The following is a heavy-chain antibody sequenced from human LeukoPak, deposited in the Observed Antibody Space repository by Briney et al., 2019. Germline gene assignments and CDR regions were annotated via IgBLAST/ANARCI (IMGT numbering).Heavy chain of an antibody. CDR3: ARSKEDCCGSFDP. D-gene: IGHD2-15*01. V-gene: IGHV3-73*01. Sequence: PGGSLRLSCAASGFIFSGSAMHWVRQASGKGLEWVGRIRSKANSYATAYGASVKGRFTFSRDDSKNTAYLRMKSLRIEDTAVYYCARSKEDCCGSFDPWGQGTLVTVSS. CDR1: GFIFSGSA. J-gene: IGHJ5*02. CDR2: IRSKANSYAT.